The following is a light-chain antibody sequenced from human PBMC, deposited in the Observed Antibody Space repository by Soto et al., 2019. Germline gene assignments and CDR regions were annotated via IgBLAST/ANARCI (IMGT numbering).Light chain of an antibody. Sequence: ENVLTQSPGTLSLSPGERATLSCRASQGISSSYFAWYQQKPGQAPRLLIYGASSRATGIPDRFSGSGSGTDFTLTIRRLEPEDFAVYYCQQYDSSPLTFGQGTKVEIK. CDR2: GAS. CDR1: QGISSSY. V-gene: IGKV3-20*01. J-gene: IGKJ1*01. CDR3: QQYDSSPLT.